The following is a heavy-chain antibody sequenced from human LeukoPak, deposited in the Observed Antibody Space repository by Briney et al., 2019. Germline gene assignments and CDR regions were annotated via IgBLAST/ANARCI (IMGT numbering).Heavy chain of an antibody. D-gene: IGHD6-13*01. CDR2: IWYDGSNK. J-gene: IGHJ5*02. Sequence: HPGGSLRLSCAASGFTFSSYGMHWVRQAPGKGLEWVAVIWYDGSNKYYADSVKGRFIIYSDNSKNTLYLQMNSPRAEDTAVYYCAKGYSSSLSWFAPWGQGSRVTVSS. V-gene: IGHV3-33*06. CDR3: AKGYSSSLSWFAP. CDR1: GFTFSSYG.